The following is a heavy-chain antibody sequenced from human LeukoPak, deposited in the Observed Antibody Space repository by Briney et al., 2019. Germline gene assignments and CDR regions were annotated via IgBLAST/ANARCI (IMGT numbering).Heavy chain of an antibody. CDR1: GFTFSSYA. CDR2: ISGSGGSA. D-gene: IGHD6-6*01. J-gene: IGHJ4*02. V-gene: IGHV3-23*01. Sequence: GGSLRLSCAASGFTFSSYAMNWVRQAPGKGLEWVSLISGSGGSAYYADSVKGRFTVSRDNSKNTLYLQMNSLRAEDTAIYYCAKSNLKYYFDSWGQGTLVTVSS. CDR3: AKSNLKYYFDS.